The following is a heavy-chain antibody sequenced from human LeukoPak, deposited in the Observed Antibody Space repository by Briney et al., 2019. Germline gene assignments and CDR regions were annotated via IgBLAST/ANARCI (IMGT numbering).Heavy chain of an antibody. CDR2: ISPSSGGT. CDR3: ARGDSSGWYGFGRTGGWFDP. V-gene: IGHV1-2*02. CDR1: GYTLTGYY. D-gene: IGHD6-19*01. Sequence: GASVKVSCKASGYTLTGYYIHWVRQAPGQGLEWMGWISPSSGGTNFAQKCQGRVTMTRDTSINTAYMELSRLGSDDTAAYYCARGDSSGWYGFGRTGGWFDPWGQGTLVTVSS. J-gene: IGHJ5*02.